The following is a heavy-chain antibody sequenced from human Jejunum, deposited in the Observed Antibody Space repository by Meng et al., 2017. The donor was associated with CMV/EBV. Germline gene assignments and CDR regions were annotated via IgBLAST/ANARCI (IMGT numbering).Heavy chain of an antibody. D-gene: IGHD1-26*01. V-gene: IGHV3-23*01. CDR2: YYGGAT. CDR3: VVGHDSRKVAY. CDR1: GFTFSAFA. Sequence: CAASGFTFSAFAMGWVRQAPGKGLEWVSSVYYGGATYYADSVKGRFTISRDTSMDTLYLQLNDLRVEDTAVYYCVVGHDSRKVAYWGQGTLVTVSS. J-gene: IGHJ4*02.